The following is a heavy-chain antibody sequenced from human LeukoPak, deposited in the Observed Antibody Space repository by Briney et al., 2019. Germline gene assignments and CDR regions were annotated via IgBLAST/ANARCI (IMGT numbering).Heavy chain of an antibody. D-gene: IGHD3-10*01. J-gene: IGHJ5*02. CDR1: GFTFSSYG. V-gene: IGHV3-30*02. Sequence: RGSLRLSCAASGFTFSSYGMHWVRQAPGKGLEWVAFIRYDGSNKYYADSVKGRFTISRDNSKNTLYLQMNSLRSDDTAVYYCARDLGVLLWFGELSGFDPWGQGTLVTVSS. CDR3: ARDLGVLLWFGELSGFDP. CDR2: IRYDGSNK.